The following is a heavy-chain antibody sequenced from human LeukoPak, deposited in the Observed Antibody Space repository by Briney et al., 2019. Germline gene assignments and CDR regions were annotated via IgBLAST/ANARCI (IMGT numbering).Heavy chain of an antibody. D-gene: IGHD3-22*01. CDR3: AKDRYENSGYQNWFDP. CDR1: GSINSYY. CDR2: IYSSGSS. Sequence: PSETLSLTCSVSGSINSYYWGWIRQPAGKGLEWIGRIYSSGSSNHNPSLKSRVTMSVDTSKNQFSLRLRSVTAADTAVYYCAKDRYENSGYQNWFDPWGQGTLVTVSS. V-gene: IGHV4-4*07. J-gene: IGHJ5*02.